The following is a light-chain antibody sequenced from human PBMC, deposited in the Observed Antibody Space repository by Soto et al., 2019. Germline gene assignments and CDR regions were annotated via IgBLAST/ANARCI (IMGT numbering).Light chain of an antibody. J-gene: IGLJ1*01. CDR2: DVR. Sequence: QAVVTQPASVSGSPGQSITISCTGTSSDVGGYDYVSWYQHHPGKAPKLLISDVRNRPSGVSNRFSGSKSGNTASLTISGLQAEDEADYYCNSYTSSRTLVFGPGTKVTVL. V-gene: IGLV2-14*03. CDR1: SSDVGGYDY. CDR3: NSYTSSRTLV.